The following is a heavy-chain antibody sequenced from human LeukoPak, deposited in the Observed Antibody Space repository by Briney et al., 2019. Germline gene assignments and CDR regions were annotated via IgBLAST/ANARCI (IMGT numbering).Heavy chain of an antibody. Sequence: GGSLRLSCEASGFTIISYAMSWVRQAPGKGLEWVSAVSGTADNTYYAESVRGRFTISRDSSKNTLYLQMNSLRAEDAAVYFCAKATYYYDSYGYNGVLDYWGQGTLVTLYS. V-gene: IGHV3-23*01. J-gene: IGHJ4*02. CDR1: GFTIISYA. CDR2: VSGTADNT. D-gene: IGHD3-22*01. CDR3: AKATYYYDSYGYNGVLDY.